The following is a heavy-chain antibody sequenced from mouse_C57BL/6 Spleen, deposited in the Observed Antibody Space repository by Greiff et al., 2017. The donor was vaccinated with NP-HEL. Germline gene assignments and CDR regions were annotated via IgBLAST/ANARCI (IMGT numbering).Heavy chain of an antibody. CDR1: GYTFTSYW. J-gene: IGHJ2*01. V-gene: IGHV1-69*01. D-gene: IGHD2-2*01. CDR3: ARGGLRQGDYFDY. CDR2: IDPSDSYT. Sequence: QVQLQQPGAELVMPGASVKLSCKASGYTFTSYWMHWVKQRPGQGLEWIGEIDPSDSYTNYNQKFKGKSTLTVDKSSSTAYMQLSSLTSEDSAVYYCARGGLRQGDYFDYWGQGTTLTVSS.